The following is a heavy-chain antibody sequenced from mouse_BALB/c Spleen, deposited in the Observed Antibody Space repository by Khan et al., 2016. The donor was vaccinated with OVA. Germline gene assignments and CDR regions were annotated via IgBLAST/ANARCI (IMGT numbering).Heavy chain of an antibody. Sequence: VQLQQSGAELVKPGASVKLSCTASGFNIKDTYMHWVKERPEQGLEWIGRIAPANGNTKSDPKFQGKATITADTSSNTSYLQLSSLTSEDTAVYYCAQPSHHPRNFDVWGAGTTDTVTS. CDR1: GFNIKDTY. V-gene: IGHV14-3*02. CDR3: AQPSHHPRNFDV. CDR2: IAPANGNT. D-gene: IGHD6-1*01. J-gene: IGHJ1*01.